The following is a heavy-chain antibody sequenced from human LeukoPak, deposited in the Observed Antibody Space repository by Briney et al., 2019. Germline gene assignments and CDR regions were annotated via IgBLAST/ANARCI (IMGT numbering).Heavy chain of an antibody. CDR1: GFTFSSYG. CDR2: ISYDGSNK. CDR3: AKDKSGGYSYGGFDY. Sequence: GGSLRLSCAASGFTFSSYGMHWVRQAPGKGLEWVAVISYDGSNKYYADSVKGRFTISRDNSKNTLYLQMNSPRAEDTAVYYCAKDKSGGYSYGGFDYWGQGTLVTVSS. V-gene: IGHV3-30*18. J-gene: IGHJ4*02. D-gene: IGHD5-18*01.